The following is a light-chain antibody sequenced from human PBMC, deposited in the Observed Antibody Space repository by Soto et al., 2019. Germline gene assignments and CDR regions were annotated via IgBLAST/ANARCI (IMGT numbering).Light chain of an antibody. J-gene: IGKJ1*01. CDR3: QQYGPSKT. Sequence: ENVLMQSPGTLSLSPGERATLSCRASQSINNNQLAWYQQKPGQAPRLLIYGASSRATGIPDRFSGGGSGTDFTLTISRLEPEDFAVYYCQQYGPSKTFGQGTKVEIK. CDR1: QSINNNQ. V-gene: IGKV3-20*01. CDR2: GAS.